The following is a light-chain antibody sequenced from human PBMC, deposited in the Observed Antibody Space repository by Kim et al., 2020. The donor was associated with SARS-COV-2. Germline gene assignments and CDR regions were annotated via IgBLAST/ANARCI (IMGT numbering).Light chain of an antibody. CDR1: QDISKY. Sequence: SVGDRVTVTCQASQDISKYVNWYQQKPGKAPKLLSHDSSALEAGVPSRFRGNGSGAHYSFTIASLQPEDIATYYCQQYDNLPPLTFGGGTKVDIK. V-gene: IGKV1-33*01. CDR2: DSS. J-gene: IGKJ4*01. CDR3: QQYDNLPPLT.